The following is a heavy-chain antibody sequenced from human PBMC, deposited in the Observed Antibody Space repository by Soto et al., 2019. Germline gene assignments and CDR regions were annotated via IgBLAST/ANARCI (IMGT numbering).Heavy chain of an antibody. V-gene: IGHV1-46*01. Sequence: GAPGKGSCKASGYTFSNHYIHWVRQAPGQRLEWMGIINPNGGSTTYAQKFQGRVTMTRDTSTSTVYMELSSLTSEDTALYYCARDGWFSALRIPFGLDVWGQGTTVTVS. CDR3: ARDGWFSALRIPFGLDV. CDR2: INPNGGST. J-gene: IGHJ6*02. D-gene: IGHD3-3*01. CDR1: GYTFSNHY.